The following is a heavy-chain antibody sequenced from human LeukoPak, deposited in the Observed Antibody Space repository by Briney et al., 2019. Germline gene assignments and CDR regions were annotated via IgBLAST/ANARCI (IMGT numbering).Heavy chain of an antibody. CDR2: IYSGGST. J-gene: IGHJ4*02. CDR1: GFTVSSNY. Sequence: GGSLRLSCAASGFTVSSNYMSWVRQAPGKGLEWVSVIYSGGSTYYADSVKGRFTISRDNSKNTLYLQMNSLRAEDTAVYYCASALPDSSGYYPFDYWGQGTLVTVSS. D-gene: IGHD3-22*01. CDR3: ASALPDSSGYYPFDY. V-gene: IGHV3-66*01.